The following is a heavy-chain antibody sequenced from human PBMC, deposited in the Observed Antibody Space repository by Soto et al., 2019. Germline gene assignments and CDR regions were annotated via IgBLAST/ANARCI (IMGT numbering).Heavy chain of an antibody. V-gene: IGHV1-69*13. J-gene: IGHJ4*02. D-gene: IGHD6-13*01. Sequence: ASVKVSCKASGGTFSSYAISWVRQAPGQGLEWMGGIIPIFGTANYAQKFQGRVTITADESTSTAYMELSSLRSEDTAVYYCATDVRGSSWHIAHRDYWGQGTLVTVSS. CDR3: ATDVRGSSWHIAHRDY. CDR1: GGTFSSYA. CDR2: IIPIFGTA.